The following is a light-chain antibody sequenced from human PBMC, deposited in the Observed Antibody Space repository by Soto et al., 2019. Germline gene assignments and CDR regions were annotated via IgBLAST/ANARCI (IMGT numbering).Light chain of an antibody. Sequence: VLTQSPATLSLSPGERATLSCRASQSVTNNYLAWFQQKPGQAPRLLIYGASSRAAGIPDRFSGSESGTDFTLTVSRLEPEDFAVYYCHQYGSSPKTFDQGTRVEI. V-gene: IGKV3-20*01. CDR1: QSVTNNY. CDR3: HQYGSSPKT. CDR2: GAS. J-gene: IGKJ1*01.